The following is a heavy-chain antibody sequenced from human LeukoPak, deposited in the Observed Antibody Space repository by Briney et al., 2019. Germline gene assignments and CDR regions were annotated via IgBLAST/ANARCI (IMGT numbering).Heavy chain of an antibody. CDR1: GFTFSSSW. D-gene: IGHD1-26*01. CDR3: ARDKGAATEERSDY. Sequence: GGSLRLSCAVSGFTFSSSWMHWVRQAPGRGLVWVSRISSDGSDISYADSVKGRFTISRDTSKNMLYLQMNSLRAEDTAVYYCARDKGAATEERSDYWGQGTLVTVSS. J-gene: IGHJ4*02. CDR2: ISSDGSDI. V-gene: IGHV3-74*01.